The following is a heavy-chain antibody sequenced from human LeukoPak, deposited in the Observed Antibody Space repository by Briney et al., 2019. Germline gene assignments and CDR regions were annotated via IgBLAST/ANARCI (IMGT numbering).Heavy chain of an antibody. J-gene: IGHJ2*01. V-gene: IGHV3-66*04. D-gene: IGHD3-10*01. Sequence: GGSLRLSCAASGFTVSSNYMSWVRQAPGKGLEWVSVIYSGGSTYYANFVKGRFTISRDNSKDTLYLQMNSLRAEDTAVYCCARHSGSGIYHKWYFDLWGRGTLVTVSS. CDR2: IYSGGST. CDR1: GFTVSSNY. CDR3: ARHSGSGIYHKWYFDL.